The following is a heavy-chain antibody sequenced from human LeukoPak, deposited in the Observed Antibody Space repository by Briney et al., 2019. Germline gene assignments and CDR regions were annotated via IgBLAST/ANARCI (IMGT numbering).Heavy chain of an antibody. J-gene: IGHJ3*02. CDR2: MNPNSGNT. CDR3: ARGGFRLGISGGNAFDI. D-gene: IGHD3-16*01. V-gene: IGHV1-8*01. Sequence: GASVKVSCKASGYTFTSYDINWVRQATGQGLEWMRWMNPNSGNTGYAQKFQGRVTMTRNTSISTAYMELSSLRSEDTAVYYCARGGFRLGISGGNAFDIWGQGTMVTVSS. CDR1: GYTFTSYD.